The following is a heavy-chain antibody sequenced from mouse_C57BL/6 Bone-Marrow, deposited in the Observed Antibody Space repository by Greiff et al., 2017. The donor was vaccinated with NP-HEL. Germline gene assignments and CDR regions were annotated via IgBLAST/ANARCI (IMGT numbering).Heavy chain of an antibody. J-gene: IGHJ1*03. CDR2: INPNNGGT. CDR3: ARKLEFITTVEGYFDV. Sequence: EVQLQQSGPELVKPGASVKMSCKASGYTFTDYNMHWVKQSHGKSLEWIGYINPNNGGTSYNQKFKGKATLTVNKSSSTAYMEIRSLKSEDSAVYYCARKLEFITTVEGYFDVWGTGTTVTVSS. D-gene: IGHD1-1*01. CDR1: GYTFTDYN. V-gene: IGHV1-22*01.